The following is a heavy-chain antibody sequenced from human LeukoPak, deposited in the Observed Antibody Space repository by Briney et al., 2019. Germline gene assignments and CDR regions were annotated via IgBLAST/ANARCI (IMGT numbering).Heavy chain of an antibody. V-gene: IGHV3-48*01. CDR1: GFTFSSYS. CDR2: ISSSGSTI. CDR3: ARAHYYGSGSYARLVDY. J-gene: IGHJ4*02. Sequence: GGSLRLSCVGSGFTFSSYSMNWVRQAPGKGLEWVSYISSSGSTIYYADSVKGRFTISRDNSKNTLYLQMNSLRAEDTAVYYCARAHYYGSGSYARLVDYWGQGTLVTVSS. D-gene: IGHD3-10*01.